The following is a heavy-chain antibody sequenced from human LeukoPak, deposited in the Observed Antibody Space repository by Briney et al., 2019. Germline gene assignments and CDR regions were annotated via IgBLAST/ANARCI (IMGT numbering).Heavy chain of an antibody. CDR1: GGSISSGGYY. J-gene: IGHJ4*02. CDR3: ATTVGSYFDY. D-gene: IGHD3-16*01. Sequence: SQTLSLTCTVSGGSISSGGYYWSWIRQYPGKGLEWIGYIYYSGSTYYNPSLKSRVTMSVDTSENQFSLKLSSVTAADTAVYYCATTVGSYFDYWSQGTLVTVSS. V-gene: IGHV4-31*03. CDR2: IYYSGST.